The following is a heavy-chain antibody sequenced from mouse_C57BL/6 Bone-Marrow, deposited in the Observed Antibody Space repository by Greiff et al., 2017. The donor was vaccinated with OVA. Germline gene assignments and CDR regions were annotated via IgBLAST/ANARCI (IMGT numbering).Heavy chain of an antibody. V-gene: IGHV2-9*01. Sequence: VQGVESGPGLVAPSQSLSITCTVSGFSLTSYGVDWVRQPPGKGLEWLGVIWGGGGTTYTSALMSRLSNSKDNSKCQVFLKMNSLQTDDTAMYYCAKHRGYGNAKDAMDYWGQGTSVTVSS. D-gene: IGHD2-10*02. CDR2: IWGGGGT. CDR3: AKHRGYGNAKDAMDY. J-gene: IGHJ4*01. CDR1: GFSLTSYG.